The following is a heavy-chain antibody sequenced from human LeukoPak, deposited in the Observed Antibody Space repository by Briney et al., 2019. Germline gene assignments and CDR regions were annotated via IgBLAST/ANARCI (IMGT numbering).Heavy chain of an antibody. CDR2: ITGGGSGI. CDR3: AKWGDYDVLTGYYVSDY. V-gene: IGHV3-23*01. D-gene: IGHD3-9*01. CDR1: GFTFSNYA. J-gene: IGHJ4*02. Sequence: GGSLRLSCAASGFTFSNYAMSWVRQAPGKGLEWVSAITGGGSGIYYADSMKSRFTISRDNSKTTLYLQINSLRAEDTAVYYCAKWGDYDVLTGYYVSDYWGQGTLVTVSS.